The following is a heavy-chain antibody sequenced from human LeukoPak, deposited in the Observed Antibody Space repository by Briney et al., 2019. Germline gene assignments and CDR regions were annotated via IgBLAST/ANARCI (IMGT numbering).Heavy chain of an antibody. CDR1: GDSINNYY. V-gene: IGHV4-59*08. Sequence: SETLSLTCTVSGDSINNYYWSWIRQPPGKGLEWIGYIYYTGSANYNPSLKSRVTISVDTSKNRFSLRLTSVTAADTAVYYCARHRDFYGSGTYSKMGWFDPWGQGTLVTVSS. CDR3: ARHRDFYGSGTYSKMGWFDP. J-gene: IGHJ5*02. D-gene: IGHD3-10*01. CDR2: IYYTGSA.